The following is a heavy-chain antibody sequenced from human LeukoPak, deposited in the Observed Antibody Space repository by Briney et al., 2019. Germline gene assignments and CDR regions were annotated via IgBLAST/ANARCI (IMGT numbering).Heavy chain of an antibody. J-gene: IGHJ4*02. D-gene: IGHD6-6*01. CDR3: ASAHPGYSSSSGVY. CDR2: INHSGST. V-gene: IGHV4-34*01. CDR1: GGSFSGYY. Sequence: SETLSLTCAVYGGSFSGYYWSWIRQPPGKGLEWIGEINHSGSTNYNPSLKSRVTISVDTSKNQLSLKLSSVTAADTAVYYCASAHPGYSSSSGVYWGQGTLVTVSS.